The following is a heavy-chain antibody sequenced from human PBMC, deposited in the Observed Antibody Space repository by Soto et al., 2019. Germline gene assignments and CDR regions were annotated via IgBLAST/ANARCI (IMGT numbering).Heavy chain of an antibody. J-gene: IGHJ4*02. Sequence: SLRLSCAASGFTFSSYGMHWVRQAPGKGLEWVAVISYDGSNKYYADSVKGRFTISRDNSKNTLYLQMNSLRAEDTAVYYCARKGDYVWGSQALDYWGQGTLVTVSS. CDR1: GFTFSSYG. CDR3: ARKGDYVWGSQALDY. V-gene: IGHV3-30*03. CDR2: ISYDGSNK. D-gene: IGHD3-16*01.